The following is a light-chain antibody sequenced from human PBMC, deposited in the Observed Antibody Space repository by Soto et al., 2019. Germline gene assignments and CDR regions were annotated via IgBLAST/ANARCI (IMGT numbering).Light chain of an antibody. CDR3: QSYDSSLVV. CDR2: GNS. Sequence: QSVLTQPPSVSGAPGQRVTISCTGSSSNIGAGYDVHWYQQLPGTAPKLLIYGNSNRPSGVPDRFSGSKSGTSASLAITGLQAEDEADYYCQSYDSSLVVFGGGTQLTAL. CDR1: SSNIGAGYD. V-gene: IGLV1-40*01. J-gene: IGLJ2*01.